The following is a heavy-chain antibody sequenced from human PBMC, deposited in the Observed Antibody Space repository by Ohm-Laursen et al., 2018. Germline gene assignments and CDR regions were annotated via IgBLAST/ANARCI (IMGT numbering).Heavy chain of an antibody. J-gene: IGHJ3*02. D-gene: IGHD2-2*01. CDR2: INPNSGGT. CDR3: ARVSSTKANDAFDI. CDR1: GYTFTGYY. V-gene: IGHV1-2*02. Sequence: ASVKVSCNASGYTFTGYYMHWVRQAPGQGLEWMGWINPNSGGTNYAQKFQGRVTMTRDTSISTAYMELSRLRSDDAAVYYCARVSSTKANDAFDIWGQGTMVTVSS.